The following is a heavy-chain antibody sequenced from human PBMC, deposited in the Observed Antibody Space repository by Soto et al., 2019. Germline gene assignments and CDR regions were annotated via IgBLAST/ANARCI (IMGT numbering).Heavy chain of an antibody. CDR3: AKDRVNGNSVWDAFDI. D-gene: IGHD4-17*01. Sequence: EVQLLESGGGLVQPGGSLRLSCAASGFTFRNYAMSWVRQAPGKGLEWVSSISDDKTYNADSVKGRFTISRDNSKNTLYLQMDSLRADDTAVYYCAKDRVNGNSVWDAFDIWGQGTMVTVSS. V-gene: IGHV3-23*01. J-gene: IGHJ3*02. CDR2: ISDDKT. CDR1: GFTFRNYA.